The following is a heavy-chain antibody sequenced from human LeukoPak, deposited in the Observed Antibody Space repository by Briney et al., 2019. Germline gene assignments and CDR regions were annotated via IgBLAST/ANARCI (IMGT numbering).Heavy chain of an antibody. V-gene: IGHV4-59*01. J-gene: IGHJ4*02. CDR2: IYYSGST. CDR3: ARMPDILTGLDS. D-gene: IGHD3-9*01. Sequence: SETLSLTCTVSGGSLSNYYWNWIRQPPGKGLEWIAYIYYSGSTNYNPSLKSRVTILLDTSKNQFSLKLSSVTTADTAVYYCARMPDILTGLDSWGQGTLVTVSS. CDR1: GGSLSNYY.